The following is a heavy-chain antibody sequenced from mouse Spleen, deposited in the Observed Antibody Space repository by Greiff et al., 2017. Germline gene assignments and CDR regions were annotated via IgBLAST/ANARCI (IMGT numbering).Heavy chain of an antibody. J-gene: IGHJ1*01. V-gene: IGHV1-81*01. D-gene: IGHD2-1*01. CDR3: AKGGGKYDRYFAD. CDR2: IYPRSGNT. CDR1: GYTFTSYG. Sequence: QVQLQQSGAELAMPGASVKLSCKASGYTFTSYGISWVKQRTGQGLEWIGEIYPRSGNTYYNEKFKGKATLTADKSSSTAYMELRSLTSEDSAVYFCAKGGGKYDRYFADWGAGTTVTVSA.